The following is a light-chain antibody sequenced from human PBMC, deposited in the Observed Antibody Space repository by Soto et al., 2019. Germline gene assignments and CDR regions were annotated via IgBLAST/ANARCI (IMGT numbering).Light chain of an antibody. Sequence: QSAVTQPPSASGAPGQRVTISCSGSNFNIGSNTVNWYQQLPGAAPKLLIYSVHQRPSGVPDRFSGSKSGTSASLAISGLQSEDDADYYCATWDDSLNAWVFGGGTKVTVL. CDR2: SVH. CDR3: ATWDDSLNAWV. CDR1: NFNIGSNT. J-gene: IGLJ3*02. V-gene: IGLV1-44*01.